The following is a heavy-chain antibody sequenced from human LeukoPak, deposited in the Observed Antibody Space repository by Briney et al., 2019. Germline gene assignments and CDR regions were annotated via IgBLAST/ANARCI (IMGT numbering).Heavy chain of an antibody. CDR2: INDSGST. CDR1: GGSFSGYY. D-gene: IGHD3-16*02. J-gene: IGHJ6*02. CDR3: ARPVTSLGYNDMDV. V-gene: IGHV4-34*01. Sequence: SETLSLTCAVYGGSFSGYYWSWIRQPPGKGLEWIGEINDSGSTNYNPSLKSRVTMSVDTSKNQFSLKLSSVAAADTAVYYCARPVTSLGYNDMDVWGQGTTVTVSS.